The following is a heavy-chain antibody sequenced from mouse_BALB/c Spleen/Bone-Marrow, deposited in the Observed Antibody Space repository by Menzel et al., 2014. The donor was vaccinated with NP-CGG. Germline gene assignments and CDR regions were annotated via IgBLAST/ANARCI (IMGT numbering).Heavy chain of an antibody. CDR1: GYSITSGYS. CDR2: IQYSGNT. V-gene: IGHV3-1*02. Sequence: EVQLQQSGPDLVKPSQSLSLTCTVTGYSITSGYSWHWIRQFPGNKLEWMGYIQYSGNTNYNPSLKSRISITRDTSKNQFFLQLNSVTTDDTATYYCARRGNRLTHYFDYWGQGTTLTVSS. CDR3: ARRGNRLTHYFDY. J-gene: IGHJ2*01. D-gene: IGHD2-1*01.